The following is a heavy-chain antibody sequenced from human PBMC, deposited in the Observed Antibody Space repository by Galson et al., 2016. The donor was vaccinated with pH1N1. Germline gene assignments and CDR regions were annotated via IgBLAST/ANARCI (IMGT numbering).Heavy chain of an antibody. J-gene: IGHJ6*02. CDR2: ISAASTMT. D-gene: IGHD1/OR15-1a*01. Sequence: SLRLSCAASGFIFSSYAMTWVRQAPGKGPEWVSAISAASTMTYYPDSVKGRFIISRDNSKNTLYLQMNSRRAEDTAEYYCAKGGRVGTEGYYYALDVWGQGTTVIVSS. CDR3: AKGGRVGTEGYYYALDV. CDR1: GFIFSSYA. V-gene: IGHV3-23*01.